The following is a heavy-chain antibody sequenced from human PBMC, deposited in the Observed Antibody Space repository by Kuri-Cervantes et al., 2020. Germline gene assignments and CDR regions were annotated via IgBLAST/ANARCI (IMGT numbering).Heavy chain of an antibody. D-gene: IGHD6-13*01. Sequence: SQTLSLTCAVYGGSFSGYYWSWIRQPPGKGLEWIGEINHSGSTNYNPSLKSRVTISVDTSRNQFSLKLSSVTAADTAVYYCARSSAAGTIDPWGRGTLVTVSS. V-gene: IGHV4-34*01. CDR3: ARSSAAGTIDP. J-gene: IGHJ5*02. CDR2: INHSGST. CDR1: GGSFSGYY.